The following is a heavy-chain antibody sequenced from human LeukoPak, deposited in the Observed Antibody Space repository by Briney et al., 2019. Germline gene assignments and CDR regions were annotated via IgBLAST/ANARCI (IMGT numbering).Heavy chain of an antibody. CDR3: ATEQWLVSRNRFDP. J-gene: IGHJ5*02. D-gene: IGHD6-19*01. Sequence: ASVKVSCKASGYTFTSHDINWVRQATGQGLEWMGWMNPNSGNTGYAQKFQGRVTMTRNTSISTAYMELSSLRSEDTAVYYCATEQWLVSRNRFDPWGQGTLVTVSS. CDR1: GYTFTSHD. V-gene: IGHV1-8*01. CDR2: MNPNSGNT.